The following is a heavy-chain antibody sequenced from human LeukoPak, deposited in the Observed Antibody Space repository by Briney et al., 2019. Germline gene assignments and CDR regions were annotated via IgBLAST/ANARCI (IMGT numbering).Heavy chain of an antibody. V-gene: IGHV3-48*03. CDR3: ARMFEF. CDR2: ISSSGSTT. Sequence: GGSLRLSCAASGFTFSSYAMNWVRQAPGKGLEWVSYISSSGSTTYYADSVKGRFTISRDNAKNSLFLQMNSLRAEDTAVYFCARMFEFWGQGTLVTVSS. CDR1: GFTFSSYA. J-gene: IGHJ4*02.